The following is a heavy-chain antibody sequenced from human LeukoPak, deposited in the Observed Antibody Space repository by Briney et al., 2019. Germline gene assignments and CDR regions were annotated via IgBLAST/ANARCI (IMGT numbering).Heavy chain of an antibody. CDR1: GFTFSSYA. Sequence: PGRSLRLSCAASGFTFSSYAMHWVRQAPGKGLERVAVISYDGSNKYYADSVKGRFTISRDNSKNTLYLQMNSLRAEDTAVYYCARELVGFYYYYGMDVWGQGTTVSVSS. J-gene: IGHJ6*02. D-gene: IGHD2-2*01. CDR2: ISYDGSNK. CDR3: ARELVGFYYYYGMDV. V-gene: IGHV3-30-3*01.